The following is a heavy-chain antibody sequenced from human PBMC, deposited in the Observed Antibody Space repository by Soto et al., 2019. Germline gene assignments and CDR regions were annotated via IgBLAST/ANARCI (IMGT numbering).Heavy chain of an antibody. V-gene: IGHV1-24*01. J-gene: IGHJ6*02. CDR2: FDPEDGET. CDR1: GYTLTELS. CDR3: ATDSRADPYGMDV. Sequence: RASVKVSCKVSGYTLTELSMHWVRQAPGKGLEWMGGFDPEDGETIYAQKFQGRVTMTEDTSTDTAYMELSSLGSEDTAVYYCATDSRADPYGMDVWGQGTTVTVSS. D-gene: IGHD6-19*01.